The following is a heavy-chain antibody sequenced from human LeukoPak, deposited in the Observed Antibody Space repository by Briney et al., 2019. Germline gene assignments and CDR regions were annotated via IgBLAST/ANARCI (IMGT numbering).Heavy chain of an antibody. Sequence: GGSLRLSCAASGFTFSTYNMDWVRQAPGKGLEWVSYISSGSTTIYYADSVKGRFTISRDNSKNTLYLQMNSLRAEDTAVYYCAKDQDPLGSSSLVGDYWGQGTLVTVSS. V-gene: IGHV3-48*01. CDR3: AKDQDPLGSSSLVGDY. CDR1: GFTFSTYN. J-gene: IGHJ4*02. CDR2: ISSGSTTI. D-gene: IGHD6-19*01.